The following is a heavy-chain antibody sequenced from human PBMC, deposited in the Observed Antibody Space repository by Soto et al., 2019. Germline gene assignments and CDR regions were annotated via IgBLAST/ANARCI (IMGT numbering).Heavy chain of an antibody. V-gene: IGHV3-48*02. CDR2: ISSSSSTI. J-gene: IGHJ6*02. D-gene: IGHD6-13*01. Sequence: LTCTVSGGSVSSGNYYWNWVRQAPGKGLEWVSYISSSSSTIYYADSVKGRFTISRDNAKNSLYLQMNSLRDEDTAVYYCARRKQQLVHYYYYGMDVWGQGTTVTVSS. CDR1: GGSVSSGNYY. CDR3: ARRKQQLVHYYYYGMDV.